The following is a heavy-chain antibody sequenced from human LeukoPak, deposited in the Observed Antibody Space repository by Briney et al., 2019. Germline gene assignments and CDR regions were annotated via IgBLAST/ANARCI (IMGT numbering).Heavy chain of an antibody. V-gene: IGHV4-61*08. D-gene: IGHD4-17*01. Sequence: RPSETLSLTCTVSGGSISSGGYYWSWIRQHPGKGLEWIGYIYYSGSTNYNPSLKSRVTISVDTSKNQFSLKLSSVTAADTAVYYCARAVSASTVYYFDYWGQGTLVTVSS. J-gene: IGHJ4*02. CDR1: GGSISSGGYY. CDR2: IYYSGST. CDR3: ARAVSASTVYYFDY.